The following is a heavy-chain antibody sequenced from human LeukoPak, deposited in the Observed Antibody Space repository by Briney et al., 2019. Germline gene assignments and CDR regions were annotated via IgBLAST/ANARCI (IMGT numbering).Heavy chain of an antibody. J-gene: IGHJ4*02. V-gene: IGHV3-33*01. Sequence: PGGSLRLSCAASGFTFSSYGMHWVRQAPGKGLEWVAVIWYDGSNKYYADSVKGRFTISRDNAKNSLYLQMNSLRAEDTAVYYCARDKQWLPDYWGQGTLVTVSS. CDR1: GFTFSSYG. CDR3: ARDKQWLPDY. CDR2: IWYDGSNK. D-gene: IGHD6-19*01.